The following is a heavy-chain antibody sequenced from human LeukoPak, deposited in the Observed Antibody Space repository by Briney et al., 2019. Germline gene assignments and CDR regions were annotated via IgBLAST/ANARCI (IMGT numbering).Heavy chain of an antibody. V-gene: IGHV4-59*01. CDR1: GGSISSYY. CDR3: ARGMAARSYYYYYMDV. J-gene: IGHJ6*03. D-gene: IGHD6-6*01. CDR2: IYYSGST. Sequence: ASETLSLTCTASGGSISSYYWSWIRQPPGKGLEWIGYIYYSGSTNYNPSLKSRVTISVDTSKNQFSLKLSSVTAADTAVYYCARGMAARSYYYYYMDVWGKGTTVTVSS.